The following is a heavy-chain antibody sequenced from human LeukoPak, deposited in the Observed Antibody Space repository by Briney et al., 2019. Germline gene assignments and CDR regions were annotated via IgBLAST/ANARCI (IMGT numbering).Heavy chain of an antibody. V-gene: IGHV1-8*01. D-gene: IGHD3-22*01. CDR2: MNPNSGNT. CDR1: GYTFTSYD. CDR3: TRESAGPTYYYDSLQDY. J-gene: IGHJ4*02. Sequence: GASVKVSCKASGYTFTSYDINWVRQATGQGLEWMGWMNPNSGNTGYAQKFQGRVTMTRNTSISTAYMELSSLKTEDTAVYYCTRESAGPTYYYDSLQDYWGQGTLVTVSS.